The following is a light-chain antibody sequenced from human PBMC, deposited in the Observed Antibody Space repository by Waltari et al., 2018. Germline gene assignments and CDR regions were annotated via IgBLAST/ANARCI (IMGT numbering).Light chain of an antibody. J-gene: IGKJ2*01. Sequence: ELVLTQSPGTLSLSPGERATPSCRASQRVYSRYLAWYQQKPGQAPRLLSHGASSRAAGIPDRFSGSGSGTDFTLTISRLEPEDFAVYFCQQYGSSPRTFGQGTKLEIK. CDR1: QRVYSRY. CDR2: GAS. CDR3: QQYGSSPRT. V-gene: IGKV3-20*01.